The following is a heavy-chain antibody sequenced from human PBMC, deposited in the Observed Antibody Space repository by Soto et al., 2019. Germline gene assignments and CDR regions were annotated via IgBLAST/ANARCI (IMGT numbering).Heavy chain of an antibody. Sequence: GGSLRLSCAASGFTFDDYGMSWVRQAPGKGLEWVSGINWNGGSTGYADSVKGRFTISRDNAKNSLYLQMNSLRAEDTALYHCAREREDSYGLYYFDYWGQGTLVTVSS. D-gene: IGHD5-18*01. CDR3: AREREDSYGLYYFDY. J-gene: IGHJ4*02. CDR1: GFTFDDYG. CDR2: INWNGGST. V-gene: IGHV3-20*01.